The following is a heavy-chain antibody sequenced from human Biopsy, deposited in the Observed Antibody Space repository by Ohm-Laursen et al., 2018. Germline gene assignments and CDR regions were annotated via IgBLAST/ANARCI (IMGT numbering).Heavy chain of an antibody. Sequence: GTLSLTCTVYGESFNGYYWSWIRQTPGKGLERIGEINHSGRTNYNPSLESRATISVDTSKRQLSLRLNSVTAADTAFYFCARGGGDHFDNNGRAVAFDVWGPGTRVTASS. CDR2: INHSGRT. V-gene: IGHV4-34*01. D-gene: IGHD3-22*01. CDR1: GESFNGYY. J-gene: IGHJ3*01. CDR3: ARGGGDHFDNNGRAVAFDV.